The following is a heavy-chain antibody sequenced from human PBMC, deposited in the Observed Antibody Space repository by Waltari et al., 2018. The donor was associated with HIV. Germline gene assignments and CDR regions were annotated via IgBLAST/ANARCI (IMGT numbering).Heavy chain of an antibody. CDR2: IHPNSGDT. CDR1: GYTFTDYY. Sequence: QVQLVQSGAEVRKPGASVKVSCKTSGYTFTDYYIHWVRQAPGQGPEWMGWIHPNSGDTHFAEKFQGRVTLTRDTSIRTAYVEVSNLRSDDTAVYYCARQMTFYDALDIWGQGTMVSVSS. V-gene: IGHV1-2*02. J-gene: IGHJ3*02. CDR3: ARQMTFYDALDI.